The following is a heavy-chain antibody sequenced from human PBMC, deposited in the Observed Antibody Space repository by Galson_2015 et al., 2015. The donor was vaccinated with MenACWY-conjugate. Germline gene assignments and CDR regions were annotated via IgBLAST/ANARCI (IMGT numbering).Heavy chain of an antibody. Sequence: SVKVSCKASGYTFTNYAMHWVRQAPGQRLEWMGWINAGNGNTKYSQKFQGRVTITSDTSASTAYMELSSLRSEDTAVYYCAREIVVAPAGSWGDYYYGMDVWGQGTTVTVSS. CDR3: AREIVVAPAGSWGDYYYGMDV. CDR2: INAGNGNT. V-gene: IGHV1-3*01. CDR1: GYTFTNYA. D-gene: IGHD2-2*01. J-gene: IGHJ6*02.